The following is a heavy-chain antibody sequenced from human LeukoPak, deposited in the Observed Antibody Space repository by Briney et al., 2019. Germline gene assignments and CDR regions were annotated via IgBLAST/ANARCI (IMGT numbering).Heavy chain of an antibody. CDR1: GITLSNYA. V-gene: IGHV3-23*01. CDR3: AKRGIVIRGVLIIGFHKEAYYFDY. Sequence: GGSLRLSCVVSGITLSNYAMSWVRQPPGKGLEWVSGISESGGSTKYADSVKGRFTISRDNSLNTVYLQMNSLRAEDTAVYFCAKRGIVIRGVLIIGFHKEAYYFDYWGQGILVTVSS. D-gene: IGHD3-10*01. CDR2: ISESGGST. J-gene: IGHJ4*02.